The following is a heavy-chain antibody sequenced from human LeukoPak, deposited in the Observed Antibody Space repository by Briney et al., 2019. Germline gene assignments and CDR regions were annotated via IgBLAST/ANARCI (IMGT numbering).Heavy chain of an antibody. CDR2: IYYSGST. V-gene: IGHV4-34*01. Sequence: SETLSLTCAVYGGSFSGYYWSWIRQPPGKGLEWIGSIYYSGSTYYNPSLKSRVTISVDTSKNQFSLKLSSVTAADTAVYYCARGWADDSSGYYYEEPRHFDYWGQGTLVTVSS. CDR1: GGSFSGYY. J-gene: IGHJ4*02. D-gene: IGHD3-22*01. CDR3: ARGWADDSSGYYYEEPRHFDY.